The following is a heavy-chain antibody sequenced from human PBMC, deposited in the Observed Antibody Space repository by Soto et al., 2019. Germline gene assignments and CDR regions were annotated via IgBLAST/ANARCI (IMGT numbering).Heavy chain of an antibody. CDR3: VRCWGTGDGSNLGYNWLDP. J-gene: IGHJ5*02. CDR1: VFTFSDYP. D-gene: IGHD1-1*01. Sequence: HPGGSLRLSCGASVFTFSDYPMHWVRQAPGKGLEWVAVISYDETSKYYADSVKGRFTISRDNSKNTVWLQMNSLRAEDTAVYYCVRCWGTGDGSNLGYNWLDPWGQGTLVTVYS. V-gene: IGHV3-30-3*01. CDR2: ISYDETSK.